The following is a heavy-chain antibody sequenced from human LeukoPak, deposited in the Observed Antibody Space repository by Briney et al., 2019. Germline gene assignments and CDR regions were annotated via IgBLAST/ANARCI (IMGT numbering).Heavy chain of an antibody. CDR3: ALRRAMSLLIDY. CDR1: GGTFSSYA. Sequence: SVKVSCKASGGTFSSYAISWVRQAPGQGLEWMGGIIPIFGTVNYAQKFQGRVTITADESTSTAYMELSSLRSEDTAVYYCALRRAMSLLIDYWGQGTLVTVSS. D-gene: IGHD5-18*01. J-gene: IGHJ4*02. V-gene: IGHV1-69*13. CDR2: IIPIFGTV.